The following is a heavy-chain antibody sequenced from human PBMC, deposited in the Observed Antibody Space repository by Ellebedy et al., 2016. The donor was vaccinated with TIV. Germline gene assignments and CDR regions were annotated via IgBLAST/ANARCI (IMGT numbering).Heavy chain of an antibody. CDR2: IYTSGST. J-gene: IGHJ4*02. V-gene: IGHV4-4*07. CDR3: ARHCRAGYSSSCGEGDY. Sequence: MPSETLSLTCTVSGGSISRYYWSWIRQPAGKGLEWIGRIYTSGSTYYNPSLKSRVTISVDTSKNQFSLKLSSVTAADTAGYYCARHCRAGYSSSCGEGDYWGQGTLVTVSS. CDR1: GGSISRYY. D-gene: IGHD6-13*01.